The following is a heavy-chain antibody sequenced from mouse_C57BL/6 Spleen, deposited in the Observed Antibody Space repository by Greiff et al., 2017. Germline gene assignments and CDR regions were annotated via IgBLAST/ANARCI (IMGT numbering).Heavy chain of an antibody. CDR3: ARKYGSSSWYFDV. V-gene: IGHV1-69*01. CDR2: IDPSDSYT. J-gene: IGHJ1*03. D-gene: IGHD1-1*01. CDR1: GYTFTSYW. Sequence: QVQLKQPGAELVMPGASVKLSCKASGYTFTSYWMHWVKQRPGQGLEWIGEIDPSDSYTNYNQKCKGKSTLTVDKSSSTAYMQLSSLTSEYSAVYYCARKYGSSSWYFDVWGTGTTVTVSS.